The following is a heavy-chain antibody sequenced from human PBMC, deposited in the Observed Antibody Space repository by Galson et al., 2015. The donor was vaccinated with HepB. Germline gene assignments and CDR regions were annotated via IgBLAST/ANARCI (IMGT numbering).Heavy chain of an antibody. CDR3: ARGLGGNYLRYYFDY. J-gene: IGHJ4*02. V-gene: IGHV1-3*01. Sequence: SVKVSCKASGYTFTSYAMHWVRQAPGQRLEWMGWINAGNGNTKYSQKFQGRVTITRDTSESSAYMELSSLRAEDTAVYYCARGLGGNYLRYYFDYWGQGTLVTVSS. CDR1: GYTFTSYA. CDR2: INAGNGNT. D-gene: IGHD4-11*01.